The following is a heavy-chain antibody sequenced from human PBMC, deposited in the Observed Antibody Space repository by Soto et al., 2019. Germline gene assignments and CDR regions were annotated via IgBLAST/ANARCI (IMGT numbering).Heavy chain of an antibody. V-gene: IGHV4-59*08. J-gene: IGHJ4*02. CDR3: ALADIVVVVPMYYFDY. CDR1: GGSISSYY. D-gene: IGHD2-15*01. Sequence: SETLSLTCTVSGGSISSYYWSWIRQPPGKGLEWIGYIYYSGSTNYNPSLKSRVTISVDTSKNQFSLKLSSVTAADTAVYYCALADIVVVVPMYYFDYWVQGTLVTVSS. CDR2: IYYSGST.